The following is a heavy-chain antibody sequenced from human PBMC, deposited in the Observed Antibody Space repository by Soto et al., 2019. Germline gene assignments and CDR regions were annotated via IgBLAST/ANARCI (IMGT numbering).Heavy chain of an antibody. CDR1: GGSISSSSYY. CDR2: IYFTGST. Sequence: QLQLQESGPGLVKPSETLSLTCTVSGGSISSSSYYWGWIRQPPGKGLEWIGSIYFTGSTYYNPSLKRRVNISVDTSKNQFSLKLSSVTAADTAVYYCARHSTTMVRVVTGINWFDPWGQGTLVTVSS. V-gene: IGHV4-39*01. CDR3: ARHSTTMVRVVTGINWFDP. J-gene: IGHJ5*02. D-gene: IGHD3-10*01.